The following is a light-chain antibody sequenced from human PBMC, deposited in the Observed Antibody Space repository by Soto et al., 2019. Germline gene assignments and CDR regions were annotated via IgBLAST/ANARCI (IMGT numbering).Light chain of an antibody. V-gene: IGKV2D-29*01. Sequence: DIVMTQSPLSLPVTPGEPASISCKSSQSLLHSNEKTYVYWYLQKPGQPPQLLIYDVSTRFSGVPDRFSGSGSGTDFTLTISRVEADDVGIYYCMQSIQLPWTFGQGTKVDIK. CDR3: MQSIQLPWT. CDR1: QSLLHSNEKTY. J-gene: IGKJ1*01. CDR2: DVS.